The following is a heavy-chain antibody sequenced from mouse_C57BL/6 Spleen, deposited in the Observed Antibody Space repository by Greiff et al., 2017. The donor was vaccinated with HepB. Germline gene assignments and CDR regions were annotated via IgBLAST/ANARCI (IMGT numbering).Heavy chain of an antibody. J-gene: IGHJ2*01. D-gene: IGHD1-1*01. V-gene: IGHV5-12*01. CDR3: ARQGDDYYGSSYYFDY. CDR1: GFTFSDYY. CDR2: ISNGGGST. Sequence: DVHLVESGGGLVQPGGSLKLSCAASGFTFSDYYMYWVRQTPEKRLEWVAYISNGGGSTYYPDTVKGRFTISRDNAKNTLYLQMSRLKSEDTAMYYCARQGDDYYGSSYYFDYWGQGTTLTVSS.